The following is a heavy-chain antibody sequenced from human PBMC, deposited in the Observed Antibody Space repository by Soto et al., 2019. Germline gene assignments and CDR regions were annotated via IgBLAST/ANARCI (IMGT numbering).Heavy chain of an antibody. Sequence: EVQLLESGGGLVQPGGSLRLSCTASGFAFMTYGMNWVRQAPGKGLEWVGNINDCGSNKVYADSVKGRFTISRDNSRNTMTLQMNTLRADDTSIYYCAKAAASAGSPSYYAMDVWGQGTTVTVSS. CDR3: AKAAASAGSPSYYAMDV. V-gene: IGHV3-23*01. CDR2: INDCGSNK. D-gene: IGHD6-13*01. J-gene: IGHJ6*02. CDR1: GFAFMTYG.